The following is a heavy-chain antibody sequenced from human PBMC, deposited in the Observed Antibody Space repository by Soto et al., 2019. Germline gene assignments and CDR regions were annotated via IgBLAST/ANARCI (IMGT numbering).Heavy chain of an antibody. Sequence: LVNPTETLTLTCTVSGFSLSNARMGVSWIRQPPGKALEWLAHIFSNDEKSYSTSLKSRLTISKDTSKSQVVLTMTNMDPVDTATYYCARHEKPYYYYGMDVWGQGTTVTVSS. V-gene: IGHV2-26*01. CDR2: IFSNDEK. J-gene: IGHJ6*02. CDR1: GFSLSNARMG. CDR3: ARHEKPYYYYGMDV.